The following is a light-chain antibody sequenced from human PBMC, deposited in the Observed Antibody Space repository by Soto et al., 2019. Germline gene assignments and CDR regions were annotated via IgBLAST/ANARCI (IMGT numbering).Light chain of an antibody. Sequence: EIVLTQSPGTLSLSPGERGTLSCRARQSVSSSYLAWYQQKPGQAPRLLIYAASSRATGIPDRFSGSGSGTDFTLTISRLEPEDFAVYYCQQYGTSPPHTFGQGTKLEIK. CDR3: QQYGTSPPHT. CDR1: QSVSSSY. J-gene: IGKJ2*01. CDR2: AAS. V-gene: IGKV3-20*01.